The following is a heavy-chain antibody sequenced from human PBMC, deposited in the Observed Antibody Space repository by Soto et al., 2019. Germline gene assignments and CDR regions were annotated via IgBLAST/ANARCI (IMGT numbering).Heavy chain of an antibody. CDR3: NSYPDFWGGHTPL. Sequence: EVQLVESGGGLVQPGGSLSLSCAASGFSITNTWMHWVRQAPGKGLEWVGRVKSKADGGTADYAAPVKGRFTVSRDDSKNTHYLQMTSLKMEDTAVYYCNSYPDFWGGHTPLWGQGTLVTVSS. CDR1: GFSITNTW. V-gene: IGHV3-15*07. CDR2: VKSKADGGTA. D-gene: IGHD3-3*01. J-gene: IGHJ4*02.